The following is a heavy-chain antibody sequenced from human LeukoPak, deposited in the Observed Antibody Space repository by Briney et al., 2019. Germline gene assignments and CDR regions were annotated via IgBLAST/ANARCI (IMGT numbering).Heavy chain of an antibody. J-gene: IGHJ4*02. CDR1: GYTFTGYY. D-gene: IGHD3-22*01. CDR2: IIPILGTA. CDR3: ARDRWAYYYDSSGPPTGDDY. Sequence: ASVKVSCKASGYTFTGYYMHWVRQAPGQGLEWMGRIIPILGTANYAQKFQGRVTITADKSTSTAYMELSSLRSEDTAVYYCARDRWAYYYDSSGPPTGDDYWGQGTLVTVSS. V-gene: IGHV1-69*08.